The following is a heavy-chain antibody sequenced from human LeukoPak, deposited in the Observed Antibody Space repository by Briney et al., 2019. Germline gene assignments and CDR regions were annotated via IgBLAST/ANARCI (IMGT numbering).Heavy chain of an antibody. CDR1: GFTFSGSA. J-gene: IGHJ5*02. D-gene: IGHD2-15*01. CDR3: TRPGYCSGGSCYSGWFNP. V-gene: IGHV3-73*01. Sequence: GGSLRLSCAASGFTFSGSAMHWVRQASGKGLEWVGRIRSKANSYATAYAASVKGRFTISRDDSKNTAYLQMNSLKTEDTAVYYCTRPGYCSGGSCYSGWFNPWGQGTLVTVSS. CDR2: IRSKANSYAT.